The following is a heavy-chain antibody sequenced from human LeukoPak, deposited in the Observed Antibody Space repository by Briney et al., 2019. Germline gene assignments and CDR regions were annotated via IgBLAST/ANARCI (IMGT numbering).Heavy chain of an antibody. Sequence: GESLKISCKGSGYSFTSYWIGWVRQLPGKGLEWMGIIYPGDSDTRYSPSFQGQVTISADKSISTAYLQWSSLTASDTAMYYCARLDSAGYSSGWYGMDVWGQGTTVTASS. V-gene: IGHV5-51*01. D-gene: IGHD6-19*01. CDR1: GYSFTSYW. CDR3: ARLDSAGYSSGWYGMDV. CDR2: IYPGDSDT. J-gene: IGHJ6*02.